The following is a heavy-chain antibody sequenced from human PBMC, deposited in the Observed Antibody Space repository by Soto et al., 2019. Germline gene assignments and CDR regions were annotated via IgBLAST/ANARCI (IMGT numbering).Heavy chain of an antibody. CDR2: MNDSGNT. Sequence: QVQLQQWGAGLLKPSETLSLTCAVSGGSFSGYYWSWIRQPPGKGLEWIGEMNDSGNTKYNASLESRVAISVDTSKGNFSLTLTSETAADTAVYYCASPRWNYIYWGQGTLVAVSS. D-gene: IGHD1-7*01. CDR1: GGSFSGYY. J-gene: IGHJ4*02. V-gene: IGHV4-34*01. CDR3: ASPRWNYIY.